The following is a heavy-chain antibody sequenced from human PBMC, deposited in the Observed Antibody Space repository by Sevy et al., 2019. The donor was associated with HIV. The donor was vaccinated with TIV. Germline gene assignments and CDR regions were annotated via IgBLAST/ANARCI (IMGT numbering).Heavy chain of an antibody. J-gene: IGHJ4*02. CDR2: ISYDASNI. D-gene: IGHD6-6*01. V-gene: IGHV3-30-3*01. CDR1: GFTFSSSA. Sequence: GGSLRLSCAASGFTFSSSAMHWVRQAPGKGLEWVALISYDASNIFYADSVKGRFTISRDNSKNTLYLQMNCLRVEDTAVYYCARDGIAARLGLDYWGQGTLVTVSS. CDR3: ARDGIAARLGLDY.